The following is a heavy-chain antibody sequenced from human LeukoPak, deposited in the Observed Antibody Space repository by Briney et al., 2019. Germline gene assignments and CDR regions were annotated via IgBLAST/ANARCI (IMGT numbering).Heavy chain of an antibody. CDR1: GFTVSSNY. J-gene: IGHJ4*02. CDR3: ARHGYYDSSGYYSPFDY. Sequence: GGSLRLSCAASGFTVSSNYMSWVRQAPGKGLEWVSVIYSGGSTYYADSVKGRFTISRDNSKNTLYLQMNSLRAEDTAVYYCARHGYYDSSGYYSPFDYWGQGTLVTVSS. D-gene: IGHD3-22*01. V-gene: IGHV3-53*01. CDR2: IYSGGST.